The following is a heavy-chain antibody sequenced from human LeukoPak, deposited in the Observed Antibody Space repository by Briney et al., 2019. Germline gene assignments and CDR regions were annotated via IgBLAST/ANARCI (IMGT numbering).Heavy chain of an antibody. Sequence: GGSLRLSCAASGFTFSSYEMNWVRQAPGKGLEWVSYISSSGSTIYYADSVKGRFTISRDNAKNSLYLQMNSLRAEDTAVYYCANYYGLKLDYWGQGTLVTVSS. CDR1: GFTFSSYE. D-gene: IGHD3-22*01. V-gene: IGHV3-48*03. J-gene: IGHJ4*02. CDR3: ANYYGLKLDY. CDR2: ISSSGSTI.